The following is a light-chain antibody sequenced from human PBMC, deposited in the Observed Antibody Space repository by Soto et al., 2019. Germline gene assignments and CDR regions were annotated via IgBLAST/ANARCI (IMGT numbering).Light chain of an antibody. Sequence: DIQLTQSPSSLSASVGDRVTITCQPSQDITNFLNWYQQKPGKAPRLLIVGASKLETGVPSRFSGSRSGTDYTFTIGSLQPEDIATYYCQHYANLPYTFGQGTKLEIK. CDR2: GAS. J-gene: IGKJ2*01. V-gene: IGKV1-33*01. CDR3: QHYANLPYT. CDR1: QDITNF.